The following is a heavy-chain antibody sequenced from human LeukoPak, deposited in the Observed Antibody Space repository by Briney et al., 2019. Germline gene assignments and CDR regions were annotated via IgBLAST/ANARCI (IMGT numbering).Heavy chain of an antibody. Sequence: ASVKVSCKASGYTFTGYYMHWVRQAPGQGREGMGWINPKRGGTNYAQNFQGRVTITRDPSISTAYLELSRLSYDDTAVYYCARDHRGYYYDSSGYYFDAFDIWGQGTMVTVSS. V-gene: IGHV1-2*02. D-gene: IGHD3-22*01. CDR1: GYTFTGYY. J-gene: IGHJ3*02. CDR3: ARDHRGYYYDSSGYYFDAFDI. CDR2: INPKRGGT.